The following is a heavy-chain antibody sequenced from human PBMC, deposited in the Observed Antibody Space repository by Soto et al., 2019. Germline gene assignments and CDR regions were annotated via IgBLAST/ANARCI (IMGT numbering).Heavy chain of an antibody. J-gene: IGHJ6*03. D-gene: IGHD3-10*01. CDR1: GFSLSTSGMC. V-gene: IGHV2-70*11. CDR3: ARIPRRYYGSGSYSPYYYMDV. Sequence: SGPTLVNPTQTLTLTCTFSGFSLSTSGMCVSWIRQPPGKALEWLARIDWDDDKYYSTSLKTRLTISKDTSKNQVVLTMTNMDPVDTATYYCARIPRRYYGSGSYSPYYYMDVWGKGTTVTVSS. CDR2: IDWDDDK.